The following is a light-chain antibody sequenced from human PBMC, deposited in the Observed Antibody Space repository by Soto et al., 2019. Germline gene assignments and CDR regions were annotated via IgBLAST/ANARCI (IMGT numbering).Light chain of an antibody. Sequence: QSALTLPAXXSXSPXXXXXIXXXXTSXDVGGYNYVSWYQQHPGKAPKLXXXXVSNRPSGVSNRXXGSKSGXTASLTISGLQAEDEADYFCSSYTSSSAPSAVXXGGTQLTVL. CDR2: XVS. CDR3: SSYTSSSAPSAV. J-gene: IGLJ7*01. V-gene: IGLV2-14*01. CDR1: SXDVGGYNY.